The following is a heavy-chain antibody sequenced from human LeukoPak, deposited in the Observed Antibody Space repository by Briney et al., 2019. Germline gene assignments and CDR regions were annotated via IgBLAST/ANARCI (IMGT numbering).Heavy chain of an antibody. CDR3: ARDFWSGYNWFDP. J-gene: IGHJ5*02. D-gene: IGHD3-3*01. Sequence: SETLSLTCTVSGGSISSYYWSWIRQPAGKGLEWIGSIYYSGSTYYNPSLKSRVTISVDTSKNQFSLKLSSATAADTAVYYCARDFWSGYNWFDPWGQGTLVTVSS. CDR1: GGSISSYY. CDR2: IYYSGST. V-gene: IGHV4-4*07.